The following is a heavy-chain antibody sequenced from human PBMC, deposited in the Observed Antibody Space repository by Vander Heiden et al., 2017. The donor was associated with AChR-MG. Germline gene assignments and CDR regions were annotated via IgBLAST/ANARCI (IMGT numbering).Heavy chain of an antibody. V-gene: IGHV4-30-4*01. D-gene: IGHD6-6*01. CDR1: GGSISSGDYY. Sequence: QVQLQASGPGLVKPSQTLSLTCPVSGGSISSGDYYRSWHRQPPGKGLEWIGYSYSRGSTYYNPSLKSRVTISVDTSKNQFSLKLSSVTAADTAVYYCARDHTLEYSSSSLADYYYYYGMDVWGQGTTVTVSS. CDR3: ARDHTLEYSSSSLADYYYYYGMDV. CDR2: SYSRGST. J-gene: IGHJ6*02.